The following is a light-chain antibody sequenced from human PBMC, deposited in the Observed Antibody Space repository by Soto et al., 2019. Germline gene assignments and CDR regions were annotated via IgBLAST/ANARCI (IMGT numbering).Light chain of an antibody. J-gene: IGLJ3*02. Sequence: QSGLTQPPSASGTPGQTIIISCSGSSSNVGRNTVNWYQHLPGTAPKVLIYRNSHRPSGVPDRFSGSQSGSSASLAISGLQSEDEADYSCAAWDDNLRGLVFGGGTKLNVL. CDR3: AAWDDNLRGLV. V-gene: IGLV1-44*01. CDR2: RNS. CDR1: SSNVGRNT.